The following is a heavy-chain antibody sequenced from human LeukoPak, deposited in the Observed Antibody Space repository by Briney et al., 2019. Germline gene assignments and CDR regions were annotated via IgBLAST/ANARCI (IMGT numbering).Heavy chain of an antibody. CDR3: ARVGLNDVCDI. V-gene: IGHV4-31*03. CDR2: IFYTGRT. D-gene: IGHD3/OR15-3a*01. Sequence: SQTLSLTCIVSGDSISIVRYYWSWIRQPPGKDLEWIGHIFYTGRTYYSPSLNTRITISVDPSINQFSLNLRSVTAADTAVYYCARVGLNDVCDIWGHGTMVTVSS. J-gene: IGHJ3*02. CDR1: GDSISIVRYY.